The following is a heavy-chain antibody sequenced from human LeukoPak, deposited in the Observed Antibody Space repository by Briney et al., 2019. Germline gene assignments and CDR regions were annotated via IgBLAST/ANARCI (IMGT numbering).Heavy chain of an antibody. CDR2: ISAYNGNT. Sequence: ASVKVSCKASGYTFTSYGISWVRQAPGQGLEWMGWISAYNGNTNYAQEVQGRVTMTTDTSTSTSYMELSSLRSEDTAVYYCARALMTTQFPPDYWGQGTLVTVSS. CDR3: ARALMTTQFPPDY. V-gene: IGHV1-18*01. D-gene: IGHD4-11*01. CDR1: GYTFTSYG. J-gene: IGHJ4*02.